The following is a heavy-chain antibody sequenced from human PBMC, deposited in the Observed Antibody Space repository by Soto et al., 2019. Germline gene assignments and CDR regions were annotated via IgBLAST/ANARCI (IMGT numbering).Heavy chain of an antibody. CDR2: ISAYNGNT. J-gene: IGHJ6*03. V-gene: IGHV1-18*01. CDR1: GYTFTIYG. Sequence: ASVKVSCKASGYTFTIYGISWVRQAPGQGLEWMGWISAYNGNTNYAQKLQGRVTMTTDTSTSTAYMELRSLRSDDTAVYYCARDVYDIVVVPAAISDYYYLDVWGKGTTVTVSS. D-gene: IGHD2-2*01. CDR3: ARDVYDIVVVPAAISDYYYLDV.